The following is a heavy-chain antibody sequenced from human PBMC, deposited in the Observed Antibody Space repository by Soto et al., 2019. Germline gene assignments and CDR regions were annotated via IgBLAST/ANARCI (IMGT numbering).Heavy chain of an antibody. J-gene: IGHJ4*02. CDR1: GDSISTYH. V-gene: IGHV4-59*08. CDR3: ARHAAAHSSGSPKYYFEY. D-gene: IGHD3-22*01. Sequence: SETLSLTCSVSGDSISTYHWSWIRQPPGKGLEWIGYIHYSGKTDYNSSLKSRVTISVDTSKNQFSLNLSSVTAADSAVYYCARHAAAHSSGSPKYYFEYWGQGALVTVSS. CDR2: IHYSGKT.